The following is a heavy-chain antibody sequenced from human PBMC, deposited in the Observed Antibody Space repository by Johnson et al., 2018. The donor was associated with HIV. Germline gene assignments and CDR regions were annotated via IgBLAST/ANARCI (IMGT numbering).Heavy chain of an antibody. CDR2: ISYDGSNK. D-gene: IGHD3-9*01. J-gene: IGHJ3*02. CDR1: GFTFSSYA. V-gene: IGHV3-30-3*01. CDR3: ARASSSYDIFSGYQQPGPFDI. Sequence: QVQLVESGGGVVQPGRSLRLSCAASGFTFSSYAMHWVRQAPGKGLEWVALISYDGSNKYYADSVKGRFTISRDNSKNTLYLQMNSLRPEATAVYYCARASSSYDIFSGYQQPGPFDIWGQGTMVTVSS.